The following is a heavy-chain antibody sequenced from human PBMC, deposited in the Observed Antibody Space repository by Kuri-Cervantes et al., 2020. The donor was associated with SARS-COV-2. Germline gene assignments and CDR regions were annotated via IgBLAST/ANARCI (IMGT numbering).Heavy chain of an antibody. J-gene: IGHJ4*02. CDR2: ISPKNGNT. CDR3: ARGITAGVDY. V-gene: IGHV1-8*03. D-gene: IGHD6-13*01. Sequence: ASVKVSCKASEYTFITFDINWVRQATGQGLEWMGWISPKNGNTDFAQNFQGRIAFTRDTSINTVYMELSSLTSEDTAVYYCARGITAGVDYWGQGTLVTVSS. CDR1: EYTFITFD.